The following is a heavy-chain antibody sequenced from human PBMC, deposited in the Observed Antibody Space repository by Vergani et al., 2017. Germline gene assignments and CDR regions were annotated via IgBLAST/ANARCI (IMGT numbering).Heavy chain of an antibody. CDR1: GFTFSSYS. J-gene: IGHJ6*02. CDR3: AREVGDYAHYYYGMDV. D-gene: IGHD4-17*01. V-gene: IGHV3-21*01. Sequence: EVQLVESGGGLVKPGGSLRLSCAASGFTFSSYSMNWVRQAPGKGLEWVSSISSSSSYIYYADSVQGRFTISRDNAKNSLYLQMNSLRAEDTAVYYCAREVGDYAHYYYGMDVWGQGTTVTVSS. CDR2: ISSSSSYI.